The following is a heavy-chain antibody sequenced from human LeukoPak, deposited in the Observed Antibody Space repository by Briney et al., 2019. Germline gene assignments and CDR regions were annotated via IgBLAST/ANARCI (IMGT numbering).Heavy chain of an antibody. CDR2: IYYSGST. J-gene: IGHJ2*01. Sequence: PSETLSLTCTVSGGSISSYYWSWIRQPPGKGLEWIGYIYYSGSTNYNPSLKSRVTISVDTSKNQFSLKLSSVTAADTAVYYCARRTVTGPGTNTFDLWGRGTLVTVSS. D-gene: IGHD4-17*01. CDR3: ARRTVTGPGTNTFDL. V-gene: IGHV4-59*01. CDR1: GGSISSYY.